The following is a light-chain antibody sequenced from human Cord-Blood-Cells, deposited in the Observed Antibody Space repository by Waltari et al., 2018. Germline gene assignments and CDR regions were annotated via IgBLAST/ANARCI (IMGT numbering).Light chain of an antibody. CDR2: DAS. J-gene: IGKJ5*01. Sequence: EIVLTQPPATLSSSPGDRATLPCRASQSVSSYLAWYQQKPGQAPRLLIYDASNRATGIPARFSGSGSGTDFTLTISSLEPEDFAVYYCQQRSNWPPITFGQGTRLEIK. CDR3: QQRSNWPPIT. CDR1: QSVSSY. V-gene: IGKV3-11*01.